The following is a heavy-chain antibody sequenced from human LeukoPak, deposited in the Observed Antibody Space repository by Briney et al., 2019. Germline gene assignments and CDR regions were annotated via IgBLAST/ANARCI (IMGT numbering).Heavy chain of an antibody. CDR2: IQDDGRNQ. V-gene: IGHV3-30*02. D-gene: IGHD4-23*01. J-gene: IGHJ4*02. Sequence: GGSLRLSCAASGFTFSSYRMHWVRQAPGKGLEWVAFIQDDGRNQYYADSVKGRFTISRDNSKNTLYLQMNSLRAEDTAVYYCARGAHKRDDYGGFFDYWGQKTLVTVSS. CDR3: ARGAHKRDDYGGFFDY. CDR1: GFTFSSYR.